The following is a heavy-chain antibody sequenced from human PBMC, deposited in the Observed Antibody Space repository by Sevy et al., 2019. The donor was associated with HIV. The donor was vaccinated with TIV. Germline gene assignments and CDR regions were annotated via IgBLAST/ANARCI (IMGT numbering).Heavy chain of an antibody. J-gene: IGHJ4*02. CDR1: GFTFGDYA. CDR3: TRAEQYEYDSTSYYDYFDY. D-gene: IGHD3-22*01. V-gene: IGHV3-49*03. CDR2: IRRRAFGGTI. Sequence: GGSLRLSCTASGFTFGDYAVGWFRQAPGKGLEWVSFIRRRAFGGTIEYAASVKGRFTISKDDSQSTAYLQMNSLKTEDTDVSYCTRAEQYEYDSTSYYDYFDYWGQGTLVTVSS.